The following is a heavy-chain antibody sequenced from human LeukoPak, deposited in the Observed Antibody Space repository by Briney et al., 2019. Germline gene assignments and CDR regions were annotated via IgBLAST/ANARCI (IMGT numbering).Heavy chain of an antibody. CDR3: ARKTWPSIASFDP. V-gene: IGHV4-34*01. D-gene: IGHD5-24*01. CDR2: INHSGST. CDR1: GFTFSSYA. Sequence: GSLRLSCAASGFTFSSYAMSWVRQPPGKGLEWIGEINHSGSTNYNPSLKSRVTISVDTSKNQFSLKLSSVTAADTAVYYCARKTWPSIASFDPWGQGTLVTVSS. J-gene: IGHJ5*02.